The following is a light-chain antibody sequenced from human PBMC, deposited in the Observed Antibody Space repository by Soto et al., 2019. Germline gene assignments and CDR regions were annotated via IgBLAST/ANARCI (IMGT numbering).Light chain of an antibody. Sequence: EIVLTQSPGTLSLSPGERATLSCRASQSVSSSDLTWYQQKPGQAPRLLIYGASSRATGIPDRFSGSGSGTDFTLTISRLDPEDVAVYYCQQYGNSRYTFGQGTKLEIK. CDR3: QQYGNSRYT. V-gene: IGKV3-20*01. CDR2: GAS. CDR1: QSVSSSD. J-gene: IGKJ2*01.